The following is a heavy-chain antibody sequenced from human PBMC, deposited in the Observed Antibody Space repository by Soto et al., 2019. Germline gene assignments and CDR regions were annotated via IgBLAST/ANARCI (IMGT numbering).Heavy chain of an antibody. CDR1: EYSFRNYW. CDR2: IYPGDSDT. CDR3: ARQIRHYVSWRNKYYCYLLAV. V-gene: IGHV5-51*01. Sequence: PGESLKISCKGSEYSFRNYWIAWVRQMPGKGLEWMGIIYPGDSDTRYSPSFQGQVTISAYKSISTAHLQWSSLKASDTAMYCCARQIRHYVSWRNKYYCYLLAVCGQGTTVTGSS. J-gene: IGHJ6*01. D-gene: IGHD3-3*01.